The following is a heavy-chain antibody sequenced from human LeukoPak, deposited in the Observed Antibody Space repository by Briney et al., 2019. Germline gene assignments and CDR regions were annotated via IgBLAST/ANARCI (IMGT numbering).Heavy chain of an antibody. CDR1: EFSVGSNY. D-gene: IGHD4/OR15-4a*01. J-gene: IGHJ4*02. CDR3: ARRAGAYSHPYDY. Sequence: PAGGSLRLSCAASEFSVGSNYMTWVRQAPGKGLEWVSLIYSGGSTYYADSVKDRFTISRDNSKNTLYLQMNSLRAEDTAVYYCARRAGAYSHPYDYWGQGTLVTVSS. CDR2: IYSGGST. V-gene: IGHV3-66*04.